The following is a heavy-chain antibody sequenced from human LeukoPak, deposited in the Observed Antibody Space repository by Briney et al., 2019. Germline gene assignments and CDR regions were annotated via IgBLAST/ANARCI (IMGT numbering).Heavy chain of an antibody. J-gene: IGHJ4*02. D-gene: IGHD2-2*02. CDR3: ARGVYCSSTSCYSDY. CDR1: GGSFSGYY. V-gene: IGHV4-34*01. CDR2: INHSGST. Sequence: SETLSLTCAVYGGSFSGYYWSWIRQPPGKGLEWIGEINHSGSTNYNPSLKSRVTISVDTSKNQFSPNLSSVTAADTAVYYCARGVYCSSTSCYSDYWGQGTLVTVSS.